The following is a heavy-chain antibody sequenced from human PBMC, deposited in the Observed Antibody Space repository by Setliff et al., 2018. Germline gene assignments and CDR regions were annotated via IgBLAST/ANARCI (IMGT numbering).Heavy chain of an antibody. V-gene: IGHV1-18*01. J-gene: IGHJ3*01. CDR2: ISPYNGYI. CDR1: GYTFSTYG. Sequence: ASVKVSCKASGYTFSTYGIAWVRQAPGQGLEWMGWISPYNGYIIYAHKFQGRVTMTTDTSTGTADMELRNLRSDDTAVYFCARFGGSCSSSSCYASDLWGRGTMVTVSS. CDR3: ARFGGSCSSSSCYASDL. D-gene: IGHD2-2*01.